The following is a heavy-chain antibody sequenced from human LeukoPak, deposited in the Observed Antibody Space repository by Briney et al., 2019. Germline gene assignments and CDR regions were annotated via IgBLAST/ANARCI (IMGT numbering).Heavy chain of an antibody. CDR2: IYHSGST. Sequence: SETLSLTCVVFGYSISSGGYSWNWIRQSPGKGLEWIGYIYHSGSTSYNPSLKSRVLISVDTSKNQFSLKLTSVTAADTAVYYCARAIEVGAMTPFDYWGQGTLVTVSS. V-gene: IGHV4-30-2*05. CDR3: ARAIEVGAMTPFDY. J-gene: IGHJ4*02. CDR1: GYSISSGGYS. D-gene: IGHD1-26*01.